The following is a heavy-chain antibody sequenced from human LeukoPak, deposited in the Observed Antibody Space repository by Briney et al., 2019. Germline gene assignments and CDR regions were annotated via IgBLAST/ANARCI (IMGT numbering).Heavy chain of an antibody. Sequence: ASVKVSCKASGYTFSSYGISWVRQAPGQGLEWMGWISAYNGNTNYAQKLQGRVTMTTDTSTSTAYMELRSLRSDDTAVYYCARAGYDSSGHYHTFDYWGQGTLVTVSS. CDR2: ISAYNGNT. CDR1: GYTFSSYG. D-gene: IGHD3-22*01. V-gene: IGHV1-18*01. J-gene: IGHJ4*02. CDR3: ARAGYDSSGHYHTFDY.